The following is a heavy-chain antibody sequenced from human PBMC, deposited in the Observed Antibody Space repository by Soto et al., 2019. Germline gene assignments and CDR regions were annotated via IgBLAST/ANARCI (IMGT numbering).Heavy chain of an antibody. CDR3: ARDRPGAVTPGGYGMDV. CDR1: GGSVSSGSYY. J-gene: IGHJ6*02. Sequence: QVQLQESGPGLVKPSETLSLTCTASGGSVSSGSYYWSWIRQPPGKGLEWIGYIYYSGSTNYNPSLKSRVTMSVXXSXIXXHLKLSSVTAADTAVYYCARDRPGAVTPGGYGMDVWGQGTTVTVSS. V-gene: IGHV4-61*01. D-gene: IGHD4-4*01. CDR2: IYYSGST.